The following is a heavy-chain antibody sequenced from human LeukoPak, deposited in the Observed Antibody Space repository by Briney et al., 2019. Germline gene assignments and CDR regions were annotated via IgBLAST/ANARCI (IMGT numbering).Heavy chain of an antibody. Sequence: GGSLRLSCAASGFTFSSYWMSWVRQAPGKGLEWVANIKQDGSEKYYVDSVKGRFTISRDNAKNSLYLQMSSLRAEDTAVYYCARAGSHWHYVYWGQGTVVTVSS. J-gene: IGHJ4*02. V-gene: IGHV3-7*01. CDR3: ARAGSHWHYVY. D-gene: IGHD3-10*01. CDR1: GFTFSSYW. CDR2: IKQDGSEK.